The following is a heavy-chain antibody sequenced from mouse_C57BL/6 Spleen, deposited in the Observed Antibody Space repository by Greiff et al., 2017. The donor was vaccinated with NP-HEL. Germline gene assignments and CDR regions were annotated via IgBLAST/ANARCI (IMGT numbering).Heavy chain of an antibody. V-gene: IGHV6-3*01. J-gene: IGHJ2*01. CDR3: TGITTVVATRFDY. D-gene: IGHD1-1*01. Sequence: EVKLEESGGGLVQPGGSMKLSCVASGFTFSNYWMNWVRQSPEKGLEWVAQIRLKSDNYATHYAESVKGRFTISRDDSKSSVYLQMNNIRAEDTGIYYCTGITTVVATRFDYWGQGTTLTVSS. CDR2: IRLKSDNYAT. CDR1: GFTFSNYW.